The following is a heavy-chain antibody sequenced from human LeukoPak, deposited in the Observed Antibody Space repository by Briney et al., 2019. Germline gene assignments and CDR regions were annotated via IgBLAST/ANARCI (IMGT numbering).Heavy chain of an antibody. CDR1: GFTFSSYA. D-gene: IGHD1-26*01. CDR3: AKGDSGSYYRPYYFDY. Sequence: GGSLRLSCAASGFTFSSYAMHWVRQAPGKGLEWVAVISYDGSNKYYADSVKGRFTISRDNSKNTLYLQMNSLRAEDTAVYYCAKGDSGSYYRPYYFDYWGQGTLVTVSS. CDR2: ISYDGSNK. V-gene: IGHV3-30-3*01. J-gene: IGHJ4*02.